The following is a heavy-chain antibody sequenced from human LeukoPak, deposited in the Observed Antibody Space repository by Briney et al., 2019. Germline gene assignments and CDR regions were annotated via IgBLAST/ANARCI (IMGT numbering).Heavy chain of an antibody. D-gene: IGHD6-19*01. V-gene: IGHV3-30*04. Sequence: GGSLRLSCGASGFTFNSPPMHWVCQTPGKGRVWGVGISYDGKSEPYAESVKGRFTISRDTSKNTLYLQMNSLKIEDTAVYYCAREGTSSGHCGNFDIWGQGTLVTVSS. CDR1: GFTFNSPP. CDR2: ISYDGKSE. CDR3: AREGTSSGHCGNFDI. J-gene: IGHJ4*02.